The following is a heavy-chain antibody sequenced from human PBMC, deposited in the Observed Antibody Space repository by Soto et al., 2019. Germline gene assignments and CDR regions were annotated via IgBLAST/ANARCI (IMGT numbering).Heavy chain of an antibody. Sequence: SVKVSCKAPGFTFTSSAMQWVRQARGQRLEWIGWIVVGSGNTNYAQKFQERVTITRDMSTSTAYMELSSLRSEETAVYYCASLTSRNYDILTGYYPYYVDYWGQGTLVTVSS. CDR3: ASLTSRNYDILTGYYPYYVDY. V-gene: IGHV1-58*02. CDR2: IVVGSGNT. CDR1: GFTFTSSA. D-gene: IGHD3-9*01. J-gene: IGHJ4*02.